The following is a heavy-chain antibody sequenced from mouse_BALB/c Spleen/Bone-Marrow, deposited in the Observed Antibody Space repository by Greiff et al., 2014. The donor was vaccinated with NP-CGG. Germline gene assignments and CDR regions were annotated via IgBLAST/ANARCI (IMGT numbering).Heavy chain of an antibody. D-gene: IGHD3-1*01. J-gene: IGHJ4*01. CDR1: GFTFSSFT. Sequence: VQLKESGGGLVKPGGSLNLSCAASGFTFSSFTLSWVRQTPEKRLEWVGTISVGDSTCYPGSVKGRFTISRDNARNILYLQMISLRSEDSAMYYFSRWATYAPMDYWGQGTSVTVSS. CDR2: ISVGDST. CDR3: SRWATYAPMDY. V-gene: IGHV5-6-5*01.